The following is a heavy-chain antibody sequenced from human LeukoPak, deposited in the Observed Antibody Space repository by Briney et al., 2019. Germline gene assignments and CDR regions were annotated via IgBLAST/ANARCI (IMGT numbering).Heavy chain of an antibody. CDR2: IIPIFGIA. V-gene: IGHV1-69*04. CDR3: ARDPQWGSGWYGGVFDI. J-gene: IGHJ3*02. CDR1: GGTFTSYA. Sequence: ASVKVSCKASGGTFTSYAISWVRRAPGHGLEWRGRIIPIFGIANYAQTFPRRVTITADKSPSTAYMELSSLRSEDTAVYYCARDPQWGSGWYGGVFDIWGQGTMVTVSS. D-gene: IGHD6-19*01.